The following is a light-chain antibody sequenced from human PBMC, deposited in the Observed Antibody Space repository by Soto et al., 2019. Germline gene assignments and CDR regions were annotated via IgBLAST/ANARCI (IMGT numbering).Light chain of an antibody. V-gene: IGLV4-69*01. J-gene: IGLJ1*01. CDR3: QSWGTGGFYV. Sequence: QPVLTQSPSASASLGASVKLTCTLSSGHSSYVIAWHQQQPEKGPRYLMKLNSDGSHSKGDGIPDRFSGSSSGAERYLTISSLQSEDEADYYCQSWGTGGFYVFGTGTKVTVL. CDR1: SGHSSYV. CDR2: LNSDGSH.